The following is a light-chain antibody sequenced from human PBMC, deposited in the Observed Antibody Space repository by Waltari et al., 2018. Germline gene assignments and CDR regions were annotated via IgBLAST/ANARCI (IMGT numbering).Light chain of an antibody. Sequence: DIQMTQSPSTLSASVGDRVTITCRASQSISNWLAWYQQKPGKAPKPLIYKASTLESGVPSRFSGSGSVTEFTLTISSLQPDDFATYYCQQYNSYSLLTFGGGTKVEIK. V-gene: IGKV1-5*03. J-gene: IGKJ4*01. CDR3: QQYNSYSLLT. CDR2: KAS. CDR1: QSISNW.